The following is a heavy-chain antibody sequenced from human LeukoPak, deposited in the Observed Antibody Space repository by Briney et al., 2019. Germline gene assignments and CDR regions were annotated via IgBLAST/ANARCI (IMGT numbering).Heavy chain of an antibody. D-gene: IGHD4-17*01. J-gene: IGHJ5*02. CDR3: ARCNDYGDYENWFDP. Sequence: PGGSLRLSCAASGFTFSSYSTNWVRQAPGKGLEWVSYISSSSSTIYYADSVKGRFTISRDNAKNSLYLQMNSLRAEDTAVYYCARCNDYGDYENWFDPWGQGTLVTVSS. CDR2: ISSSSSTI. CDR1: GFTFSSYS. V-gene: IGHV3-48*01.